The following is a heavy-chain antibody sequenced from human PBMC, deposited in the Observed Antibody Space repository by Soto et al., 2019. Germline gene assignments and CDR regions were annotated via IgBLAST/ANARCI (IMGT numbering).Heavy chain of an antibody. CDR1: GVTFSSYG. CDR2: IWYDGSNK. CDR3: ASGSGAAATYYYYGMDV. Sequence: GGSLILSCAASGVTFSSYGMHWVRQAPGKGLEWVAVIWYDGSNKYYADSVKGRFTISRDNSKNTLYLQMNSLRAEDTAVYYCASGSGAAATYYYYGMDVWGKGTTVTVSS. J-gene: IGHJ6*04. D-gene: IGHD6-13*01. V-gene: IGHV3-33*01.